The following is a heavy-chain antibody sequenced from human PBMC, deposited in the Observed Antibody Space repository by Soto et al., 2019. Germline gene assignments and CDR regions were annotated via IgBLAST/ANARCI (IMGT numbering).Heavy chain of an antibody. V-gene: IGHV4-4*02. CDR1: GASISSTNW. Sequence: QVQLQESGPGLVEPSGTLSLTCAVSGASISSTNWWTWVRQPPGKGLEWIGEVSHSGDTKYNPPRKCPVNPPRQHANDQVSPTPNSVPTPGTAIYYRARAPWDPTPGTGLIDYWGPGTLVTVAS. J-gene: IGHJ4*02. CDR3: ARAPWDPTPGTGLIDY. CDR2: VSHSGDT. D-gene: IGHD6-13*01.